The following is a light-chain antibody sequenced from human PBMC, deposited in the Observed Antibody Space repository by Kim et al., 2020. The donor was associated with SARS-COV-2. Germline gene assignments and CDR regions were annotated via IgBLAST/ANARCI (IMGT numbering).Light chain of an antibody. CDR3: QQYYLYPLT. V-gene: IGKV1-8*01. J-gene: IGKJ4*01. CDR1: QDIRRY. CDR2: ATS. Sequence: AIRMTQSPSSLSASTGDRVTISCRASQDIRRYLAWYQQKPGTAPKFLMYATSTLQSGVPSRFSGSGSGTDFTLTINGLQSEDFATYYCQQYYLYPLTFGGGTKVDIK.